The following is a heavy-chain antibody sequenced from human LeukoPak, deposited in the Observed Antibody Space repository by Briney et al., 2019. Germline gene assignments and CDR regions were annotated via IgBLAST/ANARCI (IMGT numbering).Heavy chain of an antibody. Sequence: GGSLRLSCAASGFTFDNYAMNWVRQAQGKGLEWLSYIRGGGAVTRYSDSVKGRFTISRDNSKNTLYLQMNHLRAEDTAIYYCAKCSASYYNDAFDIWGRGTMVTVSS. D-gene: IGHD3-10*02. V-gene: IGHV3-23*01. J-gene: IGHJ3*02. CDR3: AKCSASYYNDAFDI. CDR2: IRGGGAVT. CDR1: GFTFDNYA.